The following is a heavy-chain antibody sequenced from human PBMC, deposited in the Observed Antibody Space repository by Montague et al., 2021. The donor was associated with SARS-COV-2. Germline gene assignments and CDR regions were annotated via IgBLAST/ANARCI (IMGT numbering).Heavy chain of an antibody. Sequence: SETLSLTCTVSGGSISSSSYYWGWIRQHPGKALEWIGSIYYSWSTYYNPSLKSRVTISVDTSKNQFSLKLSSVTAADTAAYYCVEIVGAADYWGQGTLVTVSS. CDR3: VEIVGAADY. J-gene: IGHJ4*02. CDR1: GGSISSSSYY. D-gene: IGHD1-26*01. V-gene: IGHV4-39*01. CDR2: IYYSWST.